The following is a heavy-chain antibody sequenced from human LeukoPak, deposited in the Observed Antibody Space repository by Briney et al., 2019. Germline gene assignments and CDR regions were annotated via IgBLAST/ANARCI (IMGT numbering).Heavy chain of an antibody. CDR3: ARIWVAVLPADGMDV. J-gene: IGHJ6*02. Sequence: GGSLRLSCAASGFTFSSYSMNWVRQAPGKGLEWVSYISSSSSIYYTDSVKGRFTISIDNAKNSLYLQTSSLRAEDTGVYYSARIWVAVLPADGMDVWGLGTTVTVSS. V-gene: IGHV3-48*04. CDR2: ISSSSSI. CDR1: GFTFSSYS. D-gene: IGHD2-2*01.